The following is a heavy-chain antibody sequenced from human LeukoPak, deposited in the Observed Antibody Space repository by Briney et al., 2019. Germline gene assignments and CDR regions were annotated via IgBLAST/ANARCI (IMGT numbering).Heavy chain of an antibody. CDR2: ISGDSTYI. Sequence: GGSLRLSCAASGFTFASYSMNWVRQAPGKGLEWVSSISGDSTYIYNAGSVKGRFTISRDNAQASLYLQMISLRADDTAVYYCARVSGRLERQGDLDYWGQGTVVIVSS. J-gene: IGHJ4*02. CDR3: ARVSGRLERQGDLDY. D-gene: IGHD1-1*01. V-gene: IGHV3-21*01. CDR1: GFTFASYS.